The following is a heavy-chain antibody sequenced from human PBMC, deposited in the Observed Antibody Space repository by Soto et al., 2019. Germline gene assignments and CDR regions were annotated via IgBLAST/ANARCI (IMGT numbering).Heavy chain of an antibody. CDR3: ARGYSSSWYYYYMDV. CDR2: IYYSGST. V-gene: IGHV4-59*01. CDR1: GGSISSYY. Sequence: PSETLSLTCTVSGGSISSYYWSWIRQPPGKGLEWIGYIYYSGSTNYNPSLKSRVTISVDTSKNQFSLKLSSVTAADTAVYYCARGYSSSWYYYYMDVWGRGTTVT. J-gene: IGHJ6*03. D-gene: IGHD6-13*01.